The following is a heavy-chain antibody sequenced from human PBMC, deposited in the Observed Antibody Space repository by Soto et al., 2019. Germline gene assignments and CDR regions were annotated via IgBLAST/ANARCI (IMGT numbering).Heavy chain of an antibody. J-gene: IGHJ6*01. Sequence: QVQLVASGGGVVQPGRSLRLSCAASGFTFSSYAMHWVRQAPGKGLEWVAVISYDGSNNYYADSVKGRFTISRDNSKNTLYLQMNSLGAEDTAVYYCARMASFYCSGGSCYPTYGMDVW. CDR3: ARMASFYCSGGSCYPTYGMDV. CDR1: GFTFSSYA. V-gene: IGHV3-30-3*01. D-gene: IGHD2-15*01. CDR2: ISYDGSNN.